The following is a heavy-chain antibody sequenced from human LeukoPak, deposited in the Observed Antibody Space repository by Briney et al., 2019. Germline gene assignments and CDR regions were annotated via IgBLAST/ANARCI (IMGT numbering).Heavy chain of an antibody. CDR3: AREYSSSANIDY. Sequence: ASVKSSCKASGYTFTSYGISWGPQAPGQPLEWMGWISAYNGNTNYAQKLQGRVTMTTDTSTSTAYMELRSLRSDDTAVYYCAREYSSSANIDYWGQGTLFTASS. CDR1: GYTFTSYG. V-gene: IGHV1-18*01. D-gene: IGHD6-6*01. CDR2: ISAYNGNT. J-gene: IGHJ4*02.